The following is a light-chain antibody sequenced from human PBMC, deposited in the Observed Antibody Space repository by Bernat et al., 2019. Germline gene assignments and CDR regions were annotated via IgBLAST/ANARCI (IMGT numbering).Light chain of an antibody. CDR3: GTWDDSLNVWL. V-gene: IGLV1-44*01. CDR1: STNIGSNT. Sequence: QSILTQPPSASGTPGQRVTIYCSGGSTNIGSNTVNWYQQVPGTAPKLLIFSKNQRPSGVPDRFSGSKSGTSASLAIRGPQPDDEADYYCGTWDDSLNVWLFGGGTKLTVL. CDR2: SKN. J-gene: IGLJ2*01.